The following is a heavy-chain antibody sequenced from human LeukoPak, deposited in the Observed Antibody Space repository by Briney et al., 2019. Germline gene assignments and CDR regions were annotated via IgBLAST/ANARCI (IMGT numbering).Heavy chain of an antibody. CDR2: MSGRGDST. D-gene: IGHD2-15*01. Sequence: GGSLRLSCAAPGVTFSDYAMSWVRQAPGKGLEWVSDMSGRGDSTYYADSVKGRFTISRDKSKNTVYLQMNSLRAEDTAVYYCAILGYCSGGSCYHAIYFDYWGQGTLVTVSS. CDR1: GVTFSDYA. CDR3: AILGYCSGGSCYHAIYFDY. V-gene: IGHV3-23*01. J-gene: IGHJ4*02.